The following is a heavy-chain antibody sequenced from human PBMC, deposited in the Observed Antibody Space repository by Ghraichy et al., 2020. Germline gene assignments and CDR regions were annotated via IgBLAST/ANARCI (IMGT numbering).Heavy chain of an antibody. D-gene: IGHD3-9*01. CDR1: GASIRGSNYF. Sequence: SETLSLTCTVSGASIRGSNYFWGWIRQPPGKGLEWIGSVYYSGTTYYNPSLKSRVTISVDTSNNEIFLELSSVTAADTAVYYCAILPLPSTARYGRYYYGLDAWGQGTTVTVSS. CDR3: AILPLPSTARYGRYYYGLDA. CDR2: VYYSGTT. V-gene: IGHV4-39*07. J-gene: IGHJ6*02.